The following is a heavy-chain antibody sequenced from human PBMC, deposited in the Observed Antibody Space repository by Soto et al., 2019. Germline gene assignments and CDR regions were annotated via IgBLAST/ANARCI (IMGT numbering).Heavy chain of an antibody. D-gene: IGHD1-26*01. CDR3: AREGGNYHFDY. Sequence: QVQLVESGGGVVQPGRSLRLSCVASGFTFSSYVVHWVRQAPGKGLEWVAVMWSDGTNKYYVDSVKGRFTISRDNSRNTLYLQMDRLRVEDTAVYYCAREGGNYHFDYWGQGTLVTVSS. V-gene: IGHV3-33*01. CDR1: GFTFSSYV. J-gene: IGHJ4*02. CDR2: MWSDGTNK.